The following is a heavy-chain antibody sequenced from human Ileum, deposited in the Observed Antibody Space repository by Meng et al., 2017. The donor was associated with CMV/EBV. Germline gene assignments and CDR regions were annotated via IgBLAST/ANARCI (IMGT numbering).Heavy chain of an antibody. V-gene: IGHV3-53*01. CDR3: ARACRQLSNCYLDS. CDR2: IRYDAST. D-gene: IGHD1-1*01. J-gene: IGHJ4*02. CDR1: GFSVTTNY. Sequence: GESLKISCAASGFSVTTNYMTWVRQAPGKGLEWVSFIRYDASTSYTASVQGRFTISRDNSKNTVYLQMNSLRAEDTALYFCARACRQLSNCYLDSWGQGTQVTDSS.